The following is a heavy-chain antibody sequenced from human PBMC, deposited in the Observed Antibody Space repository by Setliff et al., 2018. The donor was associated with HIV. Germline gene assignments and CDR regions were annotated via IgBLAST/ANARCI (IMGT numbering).Heavy chain of an antibody. D-gene: IGHD3-22*01. V-gene: IGHV4-61*02. CDR3: ARDIYYDSSGYYFRGYWYFDL. CDR2: IYTSGST. CDR1: GGSISSGSYY. Sequence: TSETLSLTCTVSGGSISSGSYYWSWIRQPAGKGLEWIGRIYTSGSTNYNPSLKSRVTISVDTSKNQFSLKLSSVTAADTAVYYCARDIYYDSSGYYFRGYWYFDLWGRSTLVTVSS. J-gene: IGHJ2*01.